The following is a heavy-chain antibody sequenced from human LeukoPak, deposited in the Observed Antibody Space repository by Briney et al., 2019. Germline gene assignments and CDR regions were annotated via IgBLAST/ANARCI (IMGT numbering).Heavy chain of an antibody. D-gene: IGHD6-19*01. V-gene: IGHV3-15*01. CDR1: GFTFSNAW. Sequence: GGSLRLSCAASGFTFSNAWMSWVRQAPGKGLEWVGRIKSKTDGGTTDYAAPVKGRFTISRDDSKNTLYLQMNSLKTEDTAVYYCTTLPSIAVAGTVDYWGQGTLVTVPS. CDR3: TTLPSIAVAGTVDY. J-gene: IGHJ4*02. CDR2: IKSKTDGGTT.